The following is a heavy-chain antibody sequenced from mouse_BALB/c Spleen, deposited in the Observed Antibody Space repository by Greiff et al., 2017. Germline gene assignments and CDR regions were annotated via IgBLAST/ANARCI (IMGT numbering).Heavy chain of an antibody. CDR1: GFNFKDYY. J-gene: IGHJ4*01. V-gene: IGHV14-4*02. CDR2: IDPENGDT. Sequence: VQLQQSGAELVRSGASVKLSCTASGFNFKDYYMHWVKQRPEQGLEWIGWIDPENGDTEYAPKFQGKATMTADTSSNTAYLQLSSLTSEDTAVYYCSPYHSGDMDYWGQGTSVTVSS. D-gene: IGHD3-1*01. CDR3: SPYHSGDMDY.